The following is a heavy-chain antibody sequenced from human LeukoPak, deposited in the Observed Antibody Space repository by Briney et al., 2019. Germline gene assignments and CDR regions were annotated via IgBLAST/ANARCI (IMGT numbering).Heavy chain of an antibody. D-gene: IGHD4-23*01. V-gene: IGHV1-2*02. CDR2: INIKTGGT. J-gene: IGHJ3*01. CDR3: ARVAALECYGGNPYTFDV. CDR1: GYTFIDYY. Sequence: ASVKVSCKASGYTFIDYYIHWVRRAPEQGLEWMGWINIKTGGTNSAQKFEGRVSMTRDTSITTAYMELSSLRSDDTAVYFCARVAALECYGGNPYTFDVWGQGTMVIVSA.